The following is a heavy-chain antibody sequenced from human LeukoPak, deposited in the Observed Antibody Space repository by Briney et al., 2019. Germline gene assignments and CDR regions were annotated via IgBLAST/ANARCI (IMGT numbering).Heavy chain of an antibody. D-gene: IGHD4-23*01. J-gene: IGHJ4*02. V-gene: IGHV5-51*01. CDR2: IYPGDSDT. CDR1: GYIFTSYW. CDR3: ARPSGGFDY. Sequence: GESLKISCKGSGYIFTSYWIGWVRQMPGKGLERMGVIYPGDSDTRYSPSFQAQVTISADKSISPAYLQWSTLKASDTAMYYCARPSGGFDYWGQGTLVTVSS.